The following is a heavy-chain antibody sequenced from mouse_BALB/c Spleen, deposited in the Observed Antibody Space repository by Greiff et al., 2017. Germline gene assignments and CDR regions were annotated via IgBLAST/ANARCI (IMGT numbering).Heavy chain of an antibody. CDR2: IYPGDGDT. CDR3: ARGPLPFYAMDY. D-gene: IGHD1-2*01. Sequence: QVQLKESGAELARPGASVKLSCKASGYTFTSYWMQWVKQRPGQGLEWIGAIYPGDGDTRYTQKFKGKATLTADKSSSTAYMQLSSLASEDSAVYYCARGPLPFYAMDYWGQGTSVTVSS. J-gene: IGHJ4*01. V-gene: IGHV1-87*01. CDR1: GYTFTSYW.